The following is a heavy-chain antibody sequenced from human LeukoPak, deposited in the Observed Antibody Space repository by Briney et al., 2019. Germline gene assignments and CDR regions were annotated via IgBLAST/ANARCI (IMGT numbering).Heavy chain of an antibody. V-gene: IGHV1-2*02. CDR1: GYTFTGYY. J-gene: IGHJ4*02. Sequence: ASVKVSCKASGYTFTGYYIYWVRQAPGQGLEWMGWINADGGGTNYAQKFQGRVTPTRDTSITIAYMELSRLTSDDTAVYYCARAAAAAHFDYWGQGTLVTVSS. D-gene: IGHD6-13*01. CDR2: INADGGGT. CDR3: ARAAAAAHFDY.